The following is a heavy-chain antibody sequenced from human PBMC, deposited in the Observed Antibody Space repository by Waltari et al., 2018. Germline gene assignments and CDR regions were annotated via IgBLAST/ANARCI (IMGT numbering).Heavy chain of an antibody. V-gene: IGHV4-39*01. J-gene: IGHJ3*01. CDR3: ATYIGASIGTAAFDV. Sequence: GWSRESRGRGLGWVGTVFYIGATYTSPSRKSRVTISRDTSKNQLSLILDSVTASDTAVYYCATYIGASIGTAAFDVWGQGTMVTVYS. D-gene: IGHD5-12*01. CDR2: VFYIGAT.